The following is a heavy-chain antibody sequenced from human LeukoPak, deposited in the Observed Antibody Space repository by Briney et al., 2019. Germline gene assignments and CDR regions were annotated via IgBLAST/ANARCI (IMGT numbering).Heavy chain of an antibody. CDR2: IYSGGST. Sequence: GGSLRLSCAASGFTVSSNYMSWVRQAPGKGLEWVSVIYSGGSTYYADSVKGRFTTSRDNSENTLYLQMNSLRAEDTAVYYCARGTYYDFWSGYYHDAFDIWGQGTMVTVSS. D-gene: IGHD3-3*01. CDR3: ARGTYYDFWSGYYHDAFDI. V-gene: IGHV3-53*01. CDR1: GFTVSSNY. J-gene: IGHJ3*02.